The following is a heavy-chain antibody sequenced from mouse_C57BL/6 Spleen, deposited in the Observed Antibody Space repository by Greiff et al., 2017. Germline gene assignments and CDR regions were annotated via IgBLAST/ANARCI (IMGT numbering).Heavy chain of an antibody. CDR1: GFSLTSYG. V-gene: IGHV2-2*01. CDR2: IWSGGST. CDR3: ASITTVVAPFAY. D-gene: IGHD1-1*01. Sequence: VKLMESGPGLVQPSQSLSITCTVSGFSLTSYGVHWVRQSPGKGLEWLGVIWSGGSTDNNAAFISKLSISKDNSKSQVFFKMNSLQADDTAIYYCASITTVVAPFAYWGQGTLVTVSA. J-gene: IGHJ3*01.